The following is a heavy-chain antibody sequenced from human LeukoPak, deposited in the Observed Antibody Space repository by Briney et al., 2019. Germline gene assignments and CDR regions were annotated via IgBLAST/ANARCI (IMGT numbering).Heavy chain of an antibody. CDR3: VKDTGYSSGWYTS. Sequence: PGGSLRLSCAASGFTLRTYSMSWVRQAPGKGLEWISYIGSSGTVTHYADSVKGRFNISRDNANNSVILQMNSLRAEDTAVYYCVKDTGYSSGWYTSWGQGTLVTVSS. CDR2: IGSSGTVT. V-gene: IGHV3-48*01. D-gene: IGHD6-19*01. CDR1: GFTLRTYS. J-gene: IGHJ4*02.